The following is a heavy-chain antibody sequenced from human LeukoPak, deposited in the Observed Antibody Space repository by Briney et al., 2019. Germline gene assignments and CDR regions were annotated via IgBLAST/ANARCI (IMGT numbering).Heavy chain of an antibody. CDR3: ARDGLPYDILTPAGWFDP. CDR1: GGSISSYY. D-gene: IGHD3-9*01. Sequence: LETLSLTCTVPGGSISSYYWSRIRQPPGKGLEWVAYIYYSGGTNYNPSLKSRVTISVVTSQSQFSLKLSSVPAADTAVYYCARDGLPYDILTPAGWFDPWGQGTLVTVSS. CDR2: IYYSGGT. J-gene: IGHJ5*02. V-gene: IGHV4-59*01.